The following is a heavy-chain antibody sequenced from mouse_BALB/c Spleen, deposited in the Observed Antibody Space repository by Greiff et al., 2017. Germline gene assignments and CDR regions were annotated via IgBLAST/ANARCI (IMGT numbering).Heavy chain of an antibody. J-gene: IGHJ4*01. CDR2: IDPANGNT. CDR3: ARRDRYEGHAMDY. CDR1: GFNIKDTY. V-gene: IGHV14-3*02. Sequence: EVQLQQSGAELVKPGASVKLSCTASGFNIKDTYMHWVKQRPEQGLEWIGRIDPANGNTKYDPKFQGKATITADTSSNTAYLQLSSLTSEDTAVYYCARRDRYEGHAMDYWGQGTSVTVSS. D-gene: IGHD2-14*01.